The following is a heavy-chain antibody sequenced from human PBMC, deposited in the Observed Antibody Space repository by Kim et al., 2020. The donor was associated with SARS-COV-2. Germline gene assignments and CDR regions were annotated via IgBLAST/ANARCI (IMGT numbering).Heavy chain of an antibody. CDR3: ARERLWQLLVGATTGGPSDAFVI. V-gene: IGHV4-39*07. CDR2: IYYSGST. D-gene: IGHD1-26*01. J-gene: IGHJ3*02. Sequence: SETQSLTCTVSGGSISSSSYYWGWIRQPPGKGLEWIGSIYYSGSTYYNTSLKSRVTISVDTSKNQFSLKLSSVTAADTAVYYCARERLWQLLVGATTGGPSDAFVIWCQGTMVTVSS. CDR1: GGSISSSSYY.